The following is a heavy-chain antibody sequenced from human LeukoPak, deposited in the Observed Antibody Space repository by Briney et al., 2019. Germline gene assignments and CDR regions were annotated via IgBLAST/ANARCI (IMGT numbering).Heavy chain of an antibody. V-gene: IGHV3-7*01. CDR1: GFTFSSYW. J-gene: IGHJ4*02. CDR2: IKQDGSEK. CDR3: ARMTEGGYFDY. Sequence: GGSLRLSCAASGFTFSSYWMSWVRQAPGKGLEWVANIKQDGSEKYYVDSVKGRFTISRGNAKNSLYLQMNSLRAEDTAVYYCARMTEGGYFDYWGQGTLVTVSS. D-gene: IGHD3-10*01.